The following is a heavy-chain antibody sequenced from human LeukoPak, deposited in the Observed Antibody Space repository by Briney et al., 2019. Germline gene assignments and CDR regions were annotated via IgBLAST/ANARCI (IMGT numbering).Heavy chain of an antibody. D-gene: IGHD3-22*01. CDR1: GGSFSGYY. CDR3: ATYYESSGYKWNY. CDR2: INHSGST. V-gene: IGHV4-34*01. Sequence: SETLSLTCAVYGGSFSGYYWSWIRQPPGKGLEWIGEINHSGSTNYSPSLKSRVTISVDKSKNQYSLKLISVTAADTAVYYCATYYESSGYKWNYWGQGTLVTVSS. J-gene: IGHJ4*02.